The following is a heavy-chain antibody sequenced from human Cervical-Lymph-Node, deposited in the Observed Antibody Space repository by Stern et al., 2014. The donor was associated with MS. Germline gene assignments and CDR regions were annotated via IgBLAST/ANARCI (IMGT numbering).Heavy chain of an antibody. V-gene: IGHV3-21*01. CDR1: GFTFSRYN. J-gene: IGHJ4*02. CDR2: ISSSSSYK. Sequence: EVQLVESGGGLVKPGGSLRLSCAASGFTFSRYNMNWVRQAPGKGLEWFASISSSSSYKNYPDSMRGRFTISRDDAKNSLYLQMNSLRAEDTAVYYCARDRYQLSTHSSSFDYWGQGTLVSVSS. CDR3: ARDRYQLSTHSSSFDY. D-gene: IGHD6-13*01.